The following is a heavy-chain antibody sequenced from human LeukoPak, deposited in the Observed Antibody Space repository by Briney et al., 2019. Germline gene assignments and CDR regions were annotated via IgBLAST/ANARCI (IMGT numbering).Heavy chain of an antibody. V-gene: IGHV4-39*07. D-gene: IGHD3-22*01. J-gene: IGHJ3*02. Sequence: SETLSLTCTVSGGSISSSSYYWGWIRQPPGKGLEWIGSIYYSGSTYYNPSLKSRVTISVDTSKNQFSLKLSSVTAADTAVYYCASLTTAEAFDIWGQGTMVTVSS. CDR2: IYYSGST. CDR3: ASLTTAEAFDI. CDR1: GGSISSSSYY.